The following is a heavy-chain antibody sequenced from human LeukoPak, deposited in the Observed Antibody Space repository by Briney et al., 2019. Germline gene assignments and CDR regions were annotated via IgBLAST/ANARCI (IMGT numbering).Heavy chain of an antibody. V-gene: IGHV4-61*01. D-gene: IGHD5-24*01. J-gene: IGHJ5*02. CDR3: ARAGWLYNWFDP. CDR1: GGSVGSGSYY. Sequence: SETLSLTCTVSGGSVGSGSYYWSWVRQPPGRGLEWIGYIYYSGSTNYNPSLKSRVTMSVDTSKNQFSLRLSSVTAADTGVYYCARAGWLYNWFDPWGQGTLVTVSS. CDR2: IYYSGST.